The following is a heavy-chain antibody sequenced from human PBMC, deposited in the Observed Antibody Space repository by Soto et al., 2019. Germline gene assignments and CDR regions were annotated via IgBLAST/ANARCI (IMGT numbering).Heavy chain of an antibody. CDR1: GYTFTKYY. J-gene: IGHJ4*02. V-gene: IGHV1-46*01. CDR3: ARAEKQITTFGVTDDC. Sequence: QVQLVQSGAEVKKPGASVKVSCRASGYTFTKYYLHWVRQAPEQGLEWMGIVNPSGVGTTYAQKVQGTVKTNSDTSTTTFYMELSSLTSEDTALYFCARAEKQITTFGVTDDCWGQGTLVTVSS. CDR2: VNPSGVGT. D-gene: IGHD3-3*01.